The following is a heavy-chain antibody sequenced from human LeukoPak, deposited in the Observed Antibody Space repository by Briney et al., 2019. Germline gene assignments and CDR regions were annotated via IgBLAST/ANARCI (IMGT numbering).Heavy chain of an antibody. D-gene: IGHD3-10*01. J-gene: IGHJ4*02. Sequence: ASVKVSCKASGYTFTSYGISWVRQAPGQGLEWMGWISAYNGNTNYAQKLQGRVTMTTDTSTSTACMELRSLRSDDTAVYYCARVGALWFGELLSPPDYFDYWGQGTLVTVSS. CDR1: GYTFTSYG. CDR2: ISAYNGNT. CDR3: ARVGALWFGELLSPPDYFDY. V-gene: IGHV1-18*01.